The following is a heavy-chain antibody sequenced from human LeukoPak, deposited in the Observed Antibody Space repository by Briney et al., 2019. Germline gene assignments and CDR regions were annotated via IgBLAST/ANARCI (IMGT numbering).Heavy chain of an antibody. CDR2: IGTAGDT. CDR3: ARGGQLWPRDYFDY. D-gene: IGHD5-18*01. J-gene: IGHJ4*02. V-gene: IGHV3-13*04. CDR1: GFTFSSYD. Sequence: GGSLRLSCAASGFTFSSYDMHWVRQATGKGLEWVSAIGTAGDTYYPGSVKGRFTISRENAKNSLYLQMNSLRAGDTAVYYCARGGQLWPRDYFDYWGQGTLVTVSS.